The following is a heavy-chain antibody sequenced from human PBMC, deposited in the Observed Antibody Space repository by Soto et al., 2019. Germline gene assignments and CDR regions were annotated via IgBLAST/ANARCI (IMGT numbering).Heavy chain of an antibody. Sequence: GASVKVSCKASGGTFSSYAIHWVRQAPGQELEWMGGIIPMYGPAKYAQRFQGRVTITADESTTTVYMELTSLTSQDTAVYYCARVSSMVRGVIDNWFDPWGHGTLVKVS. V-gene: IGHV1-69*13. CDR3: ARVSSMVRGVIDNWFDP. D-gene: IGHD3-10*01. CDR2: IIPMYGPA. CDR1: GGTFSSYA. J-gene: IGHJ5*02.